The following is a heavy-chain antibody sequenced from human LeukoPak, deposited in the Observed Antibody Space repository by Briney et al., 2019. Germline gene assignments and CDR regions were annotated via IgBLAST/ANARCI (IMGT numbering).Heavy chain of an antibody. D-gene: IGHD3-3*01. J-gene: IGHJ4*02. CDR3: AKERGITIFGVAKGY. CDR1: GFTFSSYA. Sequence: PGGPLRLSCAASGFTFSSYAMSWVRQAPGEGLEWVSAISGSGGSTYYADSVKGRFTISRDNSKNTLYLQMNSLRAEDTAVYYCAKERGITIFGVAKGYWGQGTLVTVSS. V-gene: IGHV3-23*01. CDR2: ISGSGGST.